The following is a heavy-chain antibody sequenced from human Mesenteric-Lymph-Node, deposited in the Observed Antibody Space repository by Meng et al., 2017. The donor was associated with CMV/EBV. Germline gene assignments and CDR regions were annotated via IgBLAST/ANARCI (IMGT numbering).Heavy chain of an antibody. V-gene: IGHV4-39*07. Sequence: IRSSSYYWGWIRQPPGKGLEWIGSIYYSGSTYYNPSLKSRVTISVDTSKNQFSLKLSSVTAADTAVYYCARGYCSSTSCYGVRWFDPWGQGTLVTVSS. CDR2: IYYSGST. CDR1: IRSSSYY. D-gene: IGHD2-2*01. J-gene: IGHJ5*02. CDR3: ARGYCSSTSCYGVRWFDP.